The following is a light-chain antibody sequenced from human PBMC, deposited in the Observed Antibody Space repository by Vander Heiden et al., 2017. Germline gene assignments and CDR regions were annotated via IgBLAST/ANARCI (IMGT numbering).Light chain of an antibody. Sequence: EIVLTQSPGTLSLSPGERATLSCRASQSVSSSYLAWYQQKPGQAPRLLIYGASSRANGIPDRFSGSGSGTDFTLTISRLEPEDFAVYYCQQDCSSHTFGGGTKVEIK. CDR2: GAS. CDR3: QQDCSSHT. CDR1: QSVSSSY. J-gene: IGKJ4*01. V-gene: IGKV3-20*01.